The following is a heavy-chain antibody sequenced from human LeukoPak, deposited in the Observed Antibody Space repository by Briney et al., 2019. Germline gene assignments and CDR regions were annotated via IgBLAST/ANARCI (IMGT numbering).Heavy chain of an antibody. D-gene: IGHD5-24*01. CDR1: GFTVSSNY. Sequence: GGSLRLSCAASGFTVSSNYMNWVRQAPGKGLEWVSVIYGGGNIYYADSVKGRFTISRDNSKNTLYLQMNSLRAEDTAVYYCARGAGYNYPYYFDYWGQGTLVTVSS. V-gene: IGHV3-53*01. CDR2: IYGGGNI. CDR3: ARGAGYNYPYYFDY. J-gene: IGHJ4*02.